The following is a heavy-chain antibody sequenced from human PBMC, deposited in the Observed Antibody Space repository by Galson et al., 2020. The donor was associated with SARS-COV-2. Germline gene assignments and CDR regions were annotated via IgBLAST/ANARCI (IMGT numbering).Heavy chain of an antibody. V-gene: IGHV2-5*02. J-gene: IGHJ4*02. CDR1: GFSLGTSGVG. CDR3: AHRQGGFWSGYWVY. Sequence: KMSGPTLVKPTQTLTLTCTFSGFSLGTSGVGVGWIRQPPGKALEWLALIYWDDDKRYSPSLKSRLTITKDTSKNQVVLTMTNMDPVDTATYYCAHRQGGFWSGYWVYWGQGTLVTVSS. D-gene: IGHD3-3*01. CDR2: IYWDDDK.